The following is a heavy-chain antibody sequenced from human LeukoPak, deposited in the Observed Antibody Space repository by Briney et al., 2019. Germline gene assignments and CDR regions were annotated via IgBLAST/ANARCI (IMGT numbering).Heavy chain of an antibody. D-gene: IGHD5-24*01. J-gene: IGHJ6*03. V-gene: IGHV3-23*01. CDR2: ISGSGGST. CDR3: AKGGSRWLPHYYYYMDV. CDR1: GFTFSSYA. Sequence: GGSLRLSCAASGFTFSSYAMSWVRQAPGKGLEWVSAISGSGGSTYYADSVKGRFTISRDNSKNTLYLQMNSLRAEDTAVYYCAKGGSRWLPHYYYYMDVWGKGTTVTVSS.